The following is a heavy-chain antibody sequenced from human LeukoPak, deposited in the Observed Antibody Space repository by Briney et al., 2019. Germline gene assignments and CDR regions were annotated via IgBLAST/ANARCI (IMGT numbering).Heavy chain of an antibody. CDR3: ARRQPGIAARPHWYFDL. CDR2: ISAYNGNT. D-gene: IGHD6-6*01. J-gene: IGHJ2*01. CDR1: GYTFTSYG. Sequence: ASVKVSCKASGYTFTSYGISWVRQAPGQGLEWVGWISAYNGNTNYAQKLQGRVTMTTDTSTRTAYMELRSLRSDDTAVYYCARRQPGIAARPHWYFDLWGRGTLVTVSS. V-gene: IGHV1-18*01.